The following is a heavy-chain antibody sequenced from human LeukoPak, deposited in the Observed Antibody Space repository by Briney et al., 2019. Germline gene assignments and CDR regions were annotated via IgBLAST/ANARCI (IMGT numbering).Heavy chain of an antibody. D-gene: IGHD2-2*01. CDR2: INHSGST. Sequence: SETLSLTCAVYGGSFSGYYWSWIRQPPGKGLEWIGEINHSGSTNYNPSLKSRVTISVDTSKNQFSLKLSSVTAADTAVYYCARDVGAYCSSTSCYPGGAFDIWGQGTMVTVSS. CDR1: GGSFSGYY. J-gene: IGHJ3*02. CDR3: ARDVGAYCSSTSCYPGGAFDI. V-gene: IGHV4-34*01.